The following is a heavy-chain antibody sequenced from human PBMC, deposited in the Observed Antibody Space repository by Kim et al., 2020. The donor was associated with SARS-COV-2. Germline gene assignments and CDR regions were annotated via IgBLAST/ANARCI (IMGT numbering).Heavy chain of an antibody. V-gene: IGHV3-48*03. Sequence: GGSLRLSCAASEFIFSDYEINWVRQAPGRGLEWVSYVSGSGYTIYYADSVKGRFTVSRDNAKNSVYLQMSSLRVEDTGVYFCARPRSGSYQNGTAFDVWGQGTMVTVSS. CDR3: ARPRSGSYQNGTAFDV. J-gene: IGHJ3*01. CDR1: EFIFSDYE. CDR2: VSGSGYTI. D-gene: IGHD1-26*01.